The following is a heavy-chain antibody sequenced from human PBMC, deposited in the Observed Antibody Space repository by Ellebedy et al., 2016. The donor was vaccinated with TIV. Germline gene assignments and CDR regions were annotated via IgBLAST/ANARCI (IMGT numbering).Heavy chain of an antibody. D-gene: IGHD1-26*01. V-gene: IGHV3-48*02. CDR3: ARGGAGFDSMNRELSFDS. CDR2: IRSSINSI. J-gene: IGHJ4*02. CDR1: GFTFNTYS. Sequence: GESLKISXAASGFTFNTYSMNWVRQAPGKGLEWVAFIRSSINSISYADSVKGRFTISRDDAENSLYLQMNSLRDEDTALYYCARGGAGFDSMNRELSFDSWGQGTLVNVSS.